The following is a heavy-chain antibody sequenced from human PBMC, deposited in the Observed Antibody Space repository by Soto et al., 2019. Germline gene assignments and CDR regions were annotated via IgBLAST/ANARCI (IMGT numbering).Heavy chain of an antibody. CDR2: INPNSGGT. Sequence: ASVKVSCKASGYTFTGYYMHWVRQDPGQGLEWMGWINPNSGGTNYAQKFQGRVTMTRDTSISTAYMELSRLRSDDTAVYYCARVTYDSSGYYPLLDYWGQGTMVTVSS. D-gene: IGHD3-22*01. CDR3: ARVTYDSSGYYPLLDY. CDR1: GYTFTGYY. J-gene: IGHJ4*02. V-gene: IGHV1-2*02.